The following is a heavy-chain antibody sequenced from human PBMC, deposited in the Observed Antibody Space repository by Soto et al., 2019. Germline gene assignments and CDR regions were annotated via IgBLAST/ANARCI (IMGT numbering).Heavy chain of an antibody. CDR3: ARASNRLWSQYYFDY. D-gene: IGHD5-18*01. CDR1: GGSSSGSNW. Sequence: TSETLSHTCAVSGGSSSGSNWWSWISKTPGKGLEWIGEIYHSGSTNYNPSLKSRVTISVDKSKNQFSLKLSSVTAADTAVYYCARASNRLWSQYYFDYWGQGTLVTVSS. J-gene: IGHJ4*02. CDR2: IYHSGST. V-gene: IGHV4-4*02.